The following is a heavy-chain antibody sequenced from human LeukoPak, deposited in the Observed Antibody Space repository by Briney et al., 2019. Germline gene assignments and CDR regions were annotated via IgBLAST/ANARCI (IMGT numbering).Heavy chain of an antibody. Sequence: GASVKVSCKASGYTFTGYYMHWVRQAPGQGLEWMGWINPNSGGTNYQGRVTMTRDTSISTAYMELSRLRSDDTAVYYGARGPSLGDYVGFDYWGQGTLVTVSS. CDR3: ARGPSLGDYVGFDY. CDR2: INPNSGGT. D-gene: IGHD4-17*01. CDR1: GYTFTGYY. J-gene: IGHJ4*02. V-gene: IGHV1-2*02.